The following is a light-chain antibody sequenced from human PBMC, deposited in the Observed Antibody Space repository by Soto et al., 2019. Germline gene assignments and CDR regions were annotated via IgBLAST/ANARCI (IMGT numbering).Light chain of an antibody. J-gene: IGKJ5*01. CDR1: QSVSSNY. CDR3: QQYGSSPSLT. CDR2: GAS. Sequence: EVVLTQSPGTLSLSPGERATLSCRASQSVSSNYLAWYQQKPGQAPRLLIYGASSRATGTPDRFSGSGSGTDFTLTISTLEPEDCAVYYCQQYGSSPSLTFGQGTRLEIK. V-gene: IGKV3-20*01.